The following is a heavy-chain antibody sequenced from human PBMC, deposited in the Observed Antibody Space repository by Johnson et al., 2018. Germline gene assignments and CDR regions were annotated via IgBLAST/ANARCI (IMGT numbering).Heavy chain of an antibody. D-gene: IGHD6-19*01. CDR3: AKDVYSSGWFNFQH. V-gene: IGHV3-23*04. J-gene: IGHJ1*01. Sequence: VQLVETGGGLVQPGGSLRLSCASSGFTFSIYSMTWVRQAPGKGLKWLSGISGSGGSTYYADSVKGRFTISRDNPKNTLYLQMNSLRAEDTAVYYCAKDVYSSGWFNFQHWGQGTLVTVSS. CDR2: ISGSGGST. CDR1: GFTFSIYS.